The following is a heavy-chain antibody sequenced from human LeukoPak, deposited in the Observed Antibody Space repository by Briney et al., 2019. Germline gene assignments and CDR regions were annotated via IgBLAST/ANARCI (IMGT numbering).Heavy chain of an antibody. D-gene: IGHD6-19*01. CDR3: ARGLAVAGSDAFDI. CDR2: IYSGGST. J-gene: IGHJ3*02. V-gene: IGHV3-53*01. CDR1: GFTVSSKY. Sequence: GGSLRLSCAVSGFTVSSKYMSWVRQAPGKGLEWVSVIYSGGSTYYADSVKGRVTISRDNSKNTLYLQMNSLIAEDTAVYYCARGLAVAGSDAFDIWGQGTMVTVSS.